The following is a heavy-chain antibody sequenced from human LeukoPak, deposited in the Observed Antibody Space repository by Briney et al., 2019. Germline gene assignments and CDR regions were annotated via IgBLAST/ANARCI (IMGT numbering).Heavy chain of an antibody. D-gene: IGHD3-16*02. V-gene: IGHV4-34*01. Sequence: NPSETLSLTCAVYGGSLSGYHWSWIRQPPGKGLEWIGEINHSGSTNYNPSLKSRVTISVDTSKNQFSLKLSSVTAADTAVYYCARRWADYVWGSYRYSDFDYWGQGTLVTVSS. J-gene: IGHJ4*02. CDR3: ARRWADYVWGSYRYSDFDY. CDR2: INHSGST. CDR1: GGSLSGYH.